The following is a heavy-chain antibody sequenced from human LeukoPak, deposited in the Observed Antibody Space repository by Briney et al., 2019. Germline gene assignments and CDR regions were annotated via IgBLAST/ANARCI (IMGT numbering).Heavy chain of an antibody. V-gene: IGHV3-33*01. D-gene: IGHD3-22*01. CDR2: IWYDGSNK. J-gene: IGHJ4*02. CDR3: ARGIGGSGYYLFDY. Sequence: GGSLRLSCAASGFTFSSYGMHWVRQAPGKGLEWVAVIWYDGSNKYYADSVKGRFTISRDNSKNTLYLQMNSLRAEDTAVYYCARGIGGSGYYLFDYRGQGTLVTVSS. CDR1: GFTFSSYG.